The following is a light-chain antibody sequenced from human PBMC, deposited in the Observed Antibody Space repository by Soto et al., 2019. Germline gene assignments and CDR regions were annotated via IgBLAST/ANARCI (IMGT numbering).Light chain of an antibody. CDR1: QSVSSSY. Sequence: EIVLTQSPGTLSLSPGERATLSCRASQSVSSSYLAWYQQKPGQAPRLLIYGASRRATGIPDRFSSSGSGKHFTLTISRAETEDFKVYYCQQYGSSLWTFGQGTKVEIK. CDR2: GAS. V-gene: IGKV3-20*01. J-gene: IGKJ1*01. CDR3: QQYGSSLWT.